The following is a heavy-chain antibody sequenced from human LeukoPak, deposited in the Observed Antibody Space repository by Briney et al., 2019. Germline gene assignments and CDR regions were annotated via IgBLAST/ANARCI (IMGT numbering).Heavy chain of an antibody. CDR2: INSDGSTT. CDR3: ARGPGYSSSWYGTDL. J-gene: IGHJ5*02. Sequence: GGSLRLSCAASGFTLSSYWMHWVRQAPGKGLVWVSRINSDGSTTNYADSVKGRFTVSRDNAKNTLYLQMDSLRAEDTAVYYCARGPGYSSSWYGTDLWGQGALVTVSS. D-gene: IGHD6-13*01. V-gene: IGHV3-74*01. CDR1: GFTLSSYW.